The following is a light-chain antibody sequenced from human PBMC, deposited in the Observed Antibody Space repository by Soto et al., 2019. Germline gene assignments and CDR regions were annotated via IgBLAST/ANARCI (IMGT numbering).Light chain of an antibody. V-gene: IGKV3-20*01. CDR1: QSVSSSY. J-gene: IGKJ1*01. CDR3: QQYCSSPTWT. CDR2: GAS. Sequence: EIVLTQSPGTLSLSPGERATLSCRASQSVSSSYLAWYQQKPGQAPRLLIYGASSRATGIPDRFSGSGSGTDFTHTISRLETEEFAVYYCQQYCSSPTWTFGQGTKVAIK.